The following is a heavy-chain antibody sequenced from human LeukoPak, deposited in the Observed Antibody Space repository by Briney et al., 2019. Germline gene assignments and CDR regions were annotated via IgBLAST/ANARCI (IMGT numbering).Heavy chain of an antibody. V-gene: IGHV3-23*01. Sequence: GGSLRLSCAASGFPFSNYAMSWVRQAPGKGLDWVSAIGSVGSTYYADSVKGRFTISRDNSKNTLYLQMNSLRAEDTAVYYCAKGGYVSGYYHPFDYWGQGTLVTVSS. CDR3: AKGGYVSGYYHPFDY. CDR1: GFPFSNYA. CDR2: IGSVGST. J-gene: IGHJ4*02. D-gene: IGHD3-22*01.